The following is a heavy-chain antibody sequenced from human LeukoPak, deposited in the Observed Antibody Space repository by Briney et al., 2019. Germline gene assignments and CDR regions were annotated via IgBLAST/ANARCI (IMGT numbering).Heavy chain of an antibody. V-gene: IGHV1-69*06. CDR1: GGTFSSYA. D-gene: IGHD2-15*01. Sequence: SVKVSSKASGGTFSSYAISWVRQAPGEGGERMGGIIPIFGTANYAQKFQGRVTITADKSTSTAYMELSTLRSEDTAVYYCARDVLCGSAYYFDYWGQGTLVTVSS. CDR2: IIPIFGTA. J-gene: IGHJ4*02. CDR3: ARDVLCGSAYYFDY.